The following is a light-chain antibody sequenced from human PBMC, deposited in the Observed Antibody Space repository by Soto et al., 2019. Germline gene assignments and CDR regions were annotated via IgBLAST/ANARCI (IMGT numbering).Light chain of an antibody. CDR1: QDISNY. J-gene: IGKJ4*01. V-gene: IGKV1-33*01. Sequence: DIQMTQSPPSLSASVGDRVTITCQASQDISNYLNWYQQKPGKAPKLLIYDASNLETGVPSRFSGSGSGTDFTFTISSLQPADIATYYCQQYDNLPRFVGGTKVDIK. CDR2: DAS. CDR3: QQYDNLPR.